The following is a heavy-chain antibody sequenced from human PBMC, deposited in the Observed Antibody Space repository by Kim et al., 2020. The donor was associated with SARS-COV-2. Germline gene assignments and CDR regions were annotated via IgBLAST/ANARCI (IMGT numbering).Heavy chain of an antibody. Sequence: YAQKFQGRVTMTRDTSVSTAYMELSRLRSDDTAVYYCARHWNYPSYGMDVWGQGTTVTVSS. CDR3: ARHWNYPSYGMDV. D-gene: IGHD1-1*01. J-gene: IGHJ6*02. V-gene: IGHV1-2*02.